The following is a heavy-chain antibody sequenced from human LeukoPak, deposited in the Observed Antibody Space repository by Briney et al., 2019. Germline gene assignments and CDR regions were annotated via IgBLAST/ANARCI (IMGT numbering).Heavy chain of an antibody. Sequence: ASVKVSCKASGYTFTSYAMNWVRQATGQGLEWMGWMNPNSGNTGYAQKFQGRVTMTRNTSISTAYMELSSLRSEDTAVYYCASCGSGSYDNYGMDVWGQGTTVTVSS. D-gene: IGHD3-10*01. CDR2: MNPNSGNT. CDR3: ASCGSGSYDNYGMDV. J-gene: IGHJ6*02. CDR1: GYTFTSYA. V-gene: IGHV1-8*02.